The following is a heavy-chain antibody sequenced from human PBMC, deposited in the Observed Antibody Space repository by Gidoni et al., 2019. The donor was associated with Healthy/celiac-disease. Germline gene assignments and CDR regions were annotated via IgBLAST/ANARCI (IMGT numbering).Heavy chain of an antibody. CDR2: IIPIFGTA. CDR3: ARALYSSSSIYYYYGMDV. CDR1: GGTFSSYA. V-gene: IGHV1-69*01. Sequence: QVQLVQSGAEVKKPGSSVKVSCKASGGTFSSYAISWLRQAPGQGLEWMGGIIPIFGTANYAQKCQGRVTITADESTSTAYMELSSLRSEDTAVYYCARALYSSSSIYYYYGMDVWGQGTTVTVSS. J-gene: IGHJ6*02. D-gene: IGHD6-6*01.